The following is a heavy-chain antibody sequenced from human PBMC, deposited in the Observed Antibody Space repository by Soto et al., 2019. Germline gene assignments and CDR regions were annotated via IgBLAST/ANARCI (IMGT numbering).Heavy chain of an antibody. D-gene: IGHD1-1*01. CDR2: IRGRGGSGDST. V-gene: IGHV3-23*01. CDR1: GFTFNNYA. Sequence: EVQLWESGGGLVQPGGSLRLSCAASGFTFNNYAMTWVRQAPGKGLEWVSAIRGRGGSGDSTYYADSVKGRFTISRDDARNMLYLQMNSLRAGDTAVYYCASDSSELDGCVDSFDIWGQGTMVTVSS. CDR3: ASDSSELDGCVDSFDI. J-gene: IGHJ3*02.